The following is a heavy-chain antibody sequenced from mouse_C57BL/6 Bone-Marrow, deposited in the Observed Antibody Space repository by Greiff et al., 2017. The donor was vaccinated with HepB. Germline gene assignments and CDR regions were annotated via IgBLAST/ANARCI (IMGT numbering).Heavy chain of an antibody. CDR2: INYDGSST. V-gene: IGHV5-16*01. D-gene: IGHD2-3*01. CDR1: GFTFSDYY. J-gene: IGHJ1*03. CDR3: AREGGDGYYWYWYFDV. Sequence: DVKLVESEGGLVQPGSSMKLSCTASGFTFSDYYMAWVRQVPEKGLEWVANINYDGSSTYYLDSLKSRFIISRDNAKNILYLQMSSLKSEDTATYYCAREGGDGYYWYWYFDVWGTGTTVTVSS.